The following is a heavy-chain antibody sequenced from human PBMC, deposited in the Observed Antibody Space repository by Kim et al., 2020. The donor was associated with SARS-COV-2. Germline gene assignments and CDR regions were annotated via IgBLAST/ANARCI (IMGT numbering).Heavy chain of an antibody. CDR1: GGSISSYY. V-gene: IGHV4-59*01. CDR3: ARHGHIAVAGIDY. J-gene: IGHJ4*02. CDR2: IYYSGST. Sequence: SETLSLTCTVSGGSISSYYWSWIRQPPGKGLEWFGYIYYSGSTNYNPSLKSRVTISVDTSKNQFSLKLSSVTAADTAVYYCARHGHIAVAGIDYWGQGTLITVSS. D-gene: IGHD6-19*01.